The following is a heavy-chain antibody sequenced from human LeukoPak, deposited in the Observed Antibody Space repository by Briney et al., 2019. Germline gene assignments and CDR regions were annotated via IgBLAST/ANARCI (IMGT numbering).Heavy chain of an antibody. V-gene: IGHV3-30-3*01. J-gene: IGHJ3*02. Sequence: GGSLRLSCAASGFTFSSYAMHWVRQAPGKGLEWVAVISYDGSNKYYADSVKGRFTISRDNSKNTLYLQMNSLRAEDTAVYYCARATAMVHDAFDIWGQGTMVTVSS. CDR1: GFTFSSYA. CDR3: ARATAMVHDAFDI. D-gene: IGHD5-18*01. CDR2: ISYDGSNK.